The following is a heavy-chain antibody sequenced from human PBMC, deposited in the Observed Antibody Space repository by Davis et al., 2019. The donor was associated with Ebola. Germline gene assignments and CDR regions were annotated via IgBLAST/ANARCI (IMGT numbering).Heavy chain of an antibody. CDR2: VSGSGDRT. D-gene: IGHD3-10*01. J-gene: IGHJ4*02. CDR3: AKDYGSGSYSY. V-gene: IGHV3-23*01. Sequence: GESLKISCTASGFTFSTYALSWVRQAPGKGLEWVASVSGSGDRTYYADSVKGRFTISRDNSKNTLYLQMNSLRAEDTAVYYCAKDYGSGSYSYWGQGTLVTVSS. CDR1: GFTFSTYA.